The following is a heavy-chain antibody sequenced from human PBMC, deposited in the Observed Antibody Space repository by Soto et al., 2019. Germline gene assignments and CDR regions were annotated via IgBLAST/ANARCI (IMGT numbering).Heavy chain of an antibody. D-gene: IGHD5-18*01. Sequence: QVQLVQSGAEVKKPGASVKVSCNASGYTFTSYGISWVLQAPGQGLEWMGWISAYNGNTNYAQKLQGRVTMTTDTSTSTADMELRSLRSDDTAVYYCARDGSRGYSYGCMDVWGQGTTVTVSS. CDR3: ARDGSRGYSYGCMDV. CDR1: GYTFTSYG. CDR2: ISAYNGNT. V-gene: IGHV1-18*01. J-gene: IGHJ6*02.